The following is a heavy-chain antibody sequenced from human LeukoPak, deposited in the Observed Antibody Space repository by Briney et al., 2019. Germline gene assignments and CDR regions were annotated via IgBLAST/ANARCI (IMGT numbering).Heavy chain of an antibody. CDR3: ARGPPGDYDVWTGQMGMDV. CDR2: INPNSGGT. Sequence: ASVKVSCKASGYTFTGYYMHWVRQAPGQGLEWMGWINPNSGGTNYAQKFQGRVTMTRDTSISTAYMELSRLRFDDTAVYYCARGPPGDYDVWTGQMGMDVWGQGTTVTVSS. V-gene: IGHV1-2*02. D-gene: IGHD3-3*01. J-gene: IGHJ6*02. CDR1: GYTFTGYY.